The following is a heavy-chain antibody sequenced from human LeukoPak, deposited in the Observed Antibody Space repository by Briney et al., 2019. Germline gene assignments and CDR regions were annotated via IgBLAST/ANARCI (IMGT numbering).Heavy chain of an antibody. V-gene: IGHV3-66*01. CDR2: IYGGGIT. CDR1: GFTVSSNY. CDR3: ARVLPAGYYFDY. Sequence: PGGSLRLSCAASGFTVSSNYMSWVRQAPGKGLEWVSVIYGGGITYYADSVKGRFTISRDNSKNTLYLQMNSLRAEDTAVYYCARVLPAGYYFDYWGQGTLVTVSS. J-gene: IGHJ4*02.